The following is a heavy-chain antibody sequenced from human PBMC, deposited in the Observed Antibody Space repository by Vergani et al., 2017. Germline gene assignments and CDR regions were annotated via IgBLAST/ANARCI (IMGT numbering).Heavy chain of an antibody. CDR3: ATATVTTGYYYYGMDV. J-gene: IGHJ6*02. Sequence: QVQLVQSGAEVKKPGASVKVSCKVSGYTPTELSMNWVRQAPGKGLEWMGGFVPEDGETIYAQKFQGRVTMTEDTSTDTAYMELSSLRSEDTAVYYCATATVTTGYYYYGMDVWGQGTTVTVSS. D-gene: IGHD4-17*01. CDR2: FVPEDGET. CDR1: GYTPTELS. V-gene: IGHV1-24*01.